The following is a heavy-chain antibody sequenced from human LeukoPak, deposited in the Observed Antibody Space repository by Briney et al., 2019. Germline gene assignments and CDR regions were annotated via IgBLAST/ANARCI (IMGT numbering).Heavy chain of an antibody. CDR1: GGSISSGGYY. J-gene: IGHJ4*02. CDR3: ARHRDSGYSYGAGFDY. D-gene: IGHD5-18*01. V-gene: IGHV4-31*03. Sequence: PSETLSLTCTVSGGSISSGGYYWSWIRQHPGKGLEWIGYIYYSGSTYYNPSLKSRVTISVDTSKNQFSLKLSSVTAADTAVYYCARHRDSGYSYGAGFDYWGQGTLVTVSS. CDR2: IYYSGST.